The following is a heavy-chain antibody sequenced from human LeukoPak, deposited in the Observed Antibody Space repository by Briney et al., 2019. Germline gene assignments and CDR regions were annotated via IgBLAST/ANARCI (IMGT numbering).Heavy chain of an antibody. D-gene: IGHD5/OR15-5a*01. CDR2: ISNTGGGI. V-gene: IGHV3-48*04. J-gene: IGHJ1*01. CDR1: GFNFSSYG. Sequence: GGSLRLSCVASGFNFSSYGMHWVRQAPGKGLEWVSGISNTGGGITYADSVKGRFSISRDNAKNSVYLQMNGLRSDDSAVYHCAVSPRTPVSTWGPGTLVTVSS. CDR3: AVSPRTPVST.